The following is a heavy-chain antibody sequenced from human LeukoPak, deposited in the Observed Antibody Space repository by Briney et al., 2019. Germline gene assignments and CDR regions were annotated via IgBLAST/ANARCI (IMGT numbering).Heavy chain of an antibody. Sequence: GGSLRLSCAASGFTFSSYWMSWVRQAPGKGLEWVANIKQDGSEKYYVDSVKGRFTISRGNAKNSLDLQMNSLRAEDTAVYYCARDALYYDFWSGYHNWFDPWGQGTLVTVSS. CDR3: ARDALYYDFWSGYHNWFDP. CDR2: IKQDGSEK. V-gene: IGHV3-7*01. D-gene: IGHD3-3*01. CDR1: GFTFSSYW. J-gene: IGHJ5*02.